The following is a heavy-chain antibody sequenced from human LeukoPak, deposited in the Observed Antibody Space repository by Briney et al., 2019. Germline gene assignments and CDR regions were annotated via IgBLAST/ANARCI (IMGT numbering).Heavy chain of an antibody. Sequence: SGTLSLTCAVSGSSIGSSNWWSWVRQPPGKGLEWIGEIYYSGNTNYNPSLKSRVTISIDKSKNQFSLKLSSVTAADTAVYYCAREVRFSMVRGEIDCWGQGTLVTVSS. CDR1: GSSIGSSNW. V-gene: IGHV4-4*02. D-gene: IGHD3-10*01. CDR3: AREVRFSMVRGEIDC. J-gene: IGHJ4*02. CDR2: IYYSGNT.